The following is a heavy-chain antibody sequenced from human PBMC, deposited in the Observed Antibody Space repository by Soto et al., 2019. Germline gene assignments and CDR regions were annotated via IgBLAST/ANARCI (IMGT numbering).Heavy chain of an antibody. D-gene: IGHD3-10*01. CDR1: GYTFTSYA. V-gene: IGHV1-3*01. CDR3: ARLGPYGSESYSFRYNWFDP. J-gene: IGHJ5*02. CDR2: INAGNGNT. Sequence: ASVKVSCKASGYTFTSYAMQWVRQAPGQRLEWMGWINAGNGNTKYSQKFQGRVTITRDTSASTAYMELSSLRSEDTAVYYCARLGPYGSESYSFRYNWFDPWGQGTQVTVSS.